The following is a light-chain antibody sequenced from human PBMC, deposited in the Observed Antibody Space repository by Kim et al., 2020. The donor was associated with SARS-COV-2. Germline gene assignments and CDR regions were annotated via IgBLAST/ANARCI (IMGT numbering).Light chain of an antibody. J-gene: IGLJ2*01. CDR2: KDS. V-gene: IGLV3-9*01. CDR3: QVWDSNSVI. CDR1: NIGNKD. Sequence: SVALGQTAKSTCEGNNIGNKDVNWYQQKPGQAPVMVIHKDSNRPSGIPEGFSGSNSGKAATLTISRAQAGDEADYYCQVWDSNSVIFGGGTKLTVL.